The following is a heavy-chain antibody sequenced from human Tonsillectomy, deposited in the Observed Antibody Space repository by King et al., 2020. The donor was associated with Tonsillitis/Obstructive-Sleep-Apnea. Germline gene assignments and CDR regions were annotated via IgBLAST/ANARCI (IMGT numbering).Heavy chain of an antibody. V-gene: IGHV3-23*04. CDR3: AKDWGDIAARPRHFDY. CDR1: GFTFSSYA. CDR2: ISGSGGST. J-gene: IGHJ4*02. D-gene: IGHD6-6*01. Sequence: VQLVESGGGLVQPGGSLRLSCAASGFTFSSYAMSWVRHAPGKGLEWVSAISGSGGSTYYADSVKGRFTISRDNSKNTLYLQMNSLRAEDTAVYYCAKDWGDIAARPRHFDYWGQGTLVTVSS.